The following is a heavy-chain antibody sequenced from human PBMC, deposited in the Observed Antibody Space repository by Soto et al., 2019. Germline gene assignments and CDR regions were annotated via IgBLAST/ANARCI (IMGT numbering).Heavy chain of an antibody. CDR3: AKGTFDWLHPRTYYFDY. V-gene: IGHV3-23*01. Sequence: GGSLRLSCAASGFTFSSYAMSWVRQAPGKGLEWVSAISGSGGSTYYADSVKGRFTISRDNSKNTLYLQMNSLRAEDTAVYYCAKGTFDWLHPRTYYFDYWGQGTLVTVSS. D-gene: IGHD3-9*01. CDR1: GFTFSSYA. J-gene: IGHJ4*02. CDR2: ISGSGGST.